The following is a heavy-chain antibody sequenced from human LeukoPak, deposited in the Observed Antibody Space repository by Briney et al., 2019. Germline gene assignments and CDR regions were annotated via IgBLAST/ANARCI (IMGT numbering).Heavy chain of an antibody. CDR2: ISTSSSHI. J-gene: IGHJ4*02. Sequence: PGGSLRLSCAASGFTFSSYNMNWVRQAPGKGLEWVSSISTSSSHIYYADSVKGRFTISRDNAKNSLYLQMNSLRAEDTAVYYCARAPYYFDSRGYYSGYWGQGTLVTVSS. D-gene: IGHD3-22*01. CDR1: GFTFSSYN. CDR3: ARAPYYFDSRGYYSGY. V-gene: IGHV3-21*01.